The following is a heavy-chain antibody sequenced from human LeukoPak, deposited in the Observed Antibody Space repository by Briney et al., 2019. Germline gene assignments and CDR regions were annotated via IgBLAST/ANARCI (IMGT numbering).Heavy chain of an antibody. D-gene: IGHD2-15*01. V-gene: IGHV1-8*01. CDR2: MNPNSGNT. CDR1: GYTFTNYD. J-gene: IGHJ5*02. CDR3: ARGAAATGTSDWFDP. Sequence: ASVKVSCKASGYTFTNYDINWVRQATGQGLEWMGWMNPNSGNTGYAQKFQGRVTMTRNTSISTAYMELSSLRSEDTAVYYCARGAAATGTSDWFDPWGQGTLVTVSS.